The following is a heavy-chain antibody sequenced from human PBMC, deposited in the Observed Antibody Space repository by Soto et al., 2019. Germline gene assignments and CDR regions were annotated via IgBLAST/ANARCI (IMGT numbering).Heavy chain of an antibody. D-gene: IGHD2-21*02. CDR2: IYYSGRT. CDR3: AKQRTTVVTQAYFDH. Sequence: SETLSLTCIVSGESISSSSYYWGWIRQPPGKGLEWIGSIYYSGRTYYNPSFKSRVTISIDTSKNQFSLKLSSVTATDTAVYYCAKQRTTVVTQAYFDHWGQGALVTVSS. V-gene: IGHV4-39*01. J-gene: IGHJ4*02. CDR1: GESISSSSYY.